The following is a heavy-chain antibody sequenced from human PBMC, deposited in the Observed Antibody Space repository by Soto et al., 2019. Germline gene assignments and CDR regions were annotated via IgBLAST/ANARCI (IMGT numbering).Heavy chain of an antibody. V-gene: IGHV1-69*01. CDR3: GRYCTNTKCRGGYYLDL. D-gene: IGHD2-8*01. CDR2: IILALGTP. Sequence: QVLLVQSGAEMKQPGSSVSVSCRASGDSFTNYAFTWVRQAPGQGPEWLGGIILALGTPHYSQRFQCRLTITADESSSTVYMELGSLRLDDTAVYYCGRYCTNTKCRGGYYLDLWGQGTLLTVSS. J-gene: IGHJ5*02. CDR1: GDSFTNYA.